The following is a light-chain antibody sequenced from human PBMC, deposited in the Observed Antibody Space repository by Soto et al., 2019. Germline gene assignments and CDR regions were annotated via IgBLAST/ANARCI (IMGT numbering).Light chain of an antibody. CDR1: RSDVGGYAY. J-gene: IGLJ3*02. V-gene: IGLV2-11*01. CDR2: DVS. Sequence: QSALTQPRSVSGSPGQSVTISCTGTRSDVGGYAYISWYQQHPGKVPKLIIYDVSKRPSGVPDRFSGSKSGNTASLTISGLQAEDEADYYCCSYAGSYTWVFGGVTKLTVL. CDR3: CSYAGSYTWV.